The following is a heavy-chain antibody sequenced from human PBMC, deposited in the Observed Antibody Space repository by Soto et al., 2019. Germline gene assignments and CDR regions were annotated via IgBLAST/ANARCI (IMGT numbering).Heavy chain of an antibody. CDR1: GFTFSSYA. Sequence: EVQLLESGGGLVQPGGSLRLSCAASGFTFSSYAMGWVRQAPGTGLEWVSAIDGSGGDTSFADSVKGRFTISRDNSKNTLYLHMRGLRAEDTARYYCVKEMVDAAYVETSPFDFWGQGTLVTVCS. CDR2: IDGSGGDT. CDR3: VKEMVDAAYVETSPFDF. V-gene: IGHV3-23*01. D-gene: IGHD2-15*01. J-gene: IGHJ4*02.